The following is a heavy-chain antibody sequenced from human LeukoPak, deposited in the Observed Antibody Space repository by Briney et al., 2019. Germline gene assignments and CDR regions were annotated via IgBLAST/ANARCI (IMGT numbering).Heavy chain of an antibody. J-gene: IGHJ3*02. Sequence: SETLSLTCTVSGGSISSYYWSWIRQRAGKGLEWIGRIYTSGSTNYNPSLKSRVTISVDKSKNQFSLRLNSVTAADTAVYYCARDGRQLLKYIAAFDIWGQGTMVTVSS. D-gene: IGHD6-13*01. CDR1: GGSISSYY. CDR3: ARDGRQLLKYIAAFDI. V-gene: IGHV4-4*07. CDR2: IYTSGST.